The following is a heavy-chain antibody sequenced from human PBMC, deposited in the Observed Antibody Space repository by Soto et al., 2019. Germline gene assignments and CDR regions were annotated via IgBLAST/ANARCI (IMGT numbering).Heavy chain of an antibody. D-gene: IGHD6-13*01. J-gene: IGHJ5*02. CDR3: AKGYSSSPHSGWFDP. CDR1: GFTFSSYA. CDR2: ISGSGGST. V-gene: IGHV3-23*01. Sequence: GGSLRLSCAASGFTFSSYAMSWVRQAPGKGLEWVSAISGSGGSTYYADSVKGRFTISRDNSKNTLYLQMNSLRAEDTAVYYCAKGYSSSPHSGWFDPWGQGTMVTVSS.